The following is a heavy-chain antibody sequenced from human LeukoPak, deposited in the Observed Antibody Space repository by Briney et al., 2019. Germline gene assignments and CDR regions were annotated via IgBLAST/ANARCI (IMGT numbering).Heavy chain of an antibody. Sequence: ASVKVSCKASGYTFTGYFMHWVRQAPGQGLEWMGWINPHGGGTDNAQNFQGRVTMTRDTSINTAYMELTRMTSDDTAVYFCARGGGTSGPELDYWGQGTLVTVSS. V-gene: IGHV1-2*02. CDR3: ARGGGTSGPELDY. D-gene: IGHD3-3*01. J-gene: IGHJ4*02. CDR2: INPHGGGT. CDR1: GYTFTGYF.